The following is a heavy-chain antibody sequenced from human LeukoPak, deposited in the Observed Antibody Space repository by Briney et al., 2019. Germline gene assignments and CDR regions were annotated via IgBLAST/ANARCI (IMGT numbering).Heavy chain of an antibody. V-gene: IGHV3-49*04. CDR1: GFTFGDYA. Sequence: GGSLRLSCTASGFTFGDYAMSWVRQAPGKGLEWVGFIRSKAYGGTTEYAASVKGRFTISRDDSKSIAYLQMNSLKTEDTAVYYCTTDEEVAVAGGPLLDYWGQGTLVTVSS. CDR3: TTDEEVAVAGGPLLDY. J-gene: IGHJ4*02. CDR2: IRSKAYGGTT. D-gene: IGHD6-19*01.